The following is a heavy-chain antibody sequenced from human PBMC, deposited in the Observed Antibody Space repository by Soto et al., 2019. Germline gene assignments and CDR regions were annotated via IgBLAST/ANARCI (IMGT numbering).Heavy chain of an antibody. D-gene: IGHD2-8*01. CDR3: ARVNCTNGVCYDAFDI. V-gene: IGHV1-2*04. CDR1: GYTFTGYY. Sequence: ASVKVSCKASGYTFTGYYMHWVRQAPGQGLEWMGWINPNSGGTNYAQKFQGWVTMTRDTSISTAYMELSRLGSDDTAVYYCARVNCTNGVCYDAFDIWGQGTMVTVSS. J-gene: IGHJ3*02. CDR2: INPNSGGT.